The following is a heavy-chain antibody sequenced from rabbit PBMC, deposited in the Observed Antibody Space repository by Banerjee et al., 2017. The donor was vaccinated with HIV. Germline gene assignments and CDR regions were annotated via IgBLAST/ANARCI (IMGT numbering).Heavy chain of an antibody. CDR2: IYAGSSGST. V-gene: IGHV1S40*01. CDR3: AKTRGGSRYYTRYFVL. J-gene: IGHJ4*01. Sequence: QSLEESGGDLVKPGASLTLTCTASGFSFSSSYYMCWVRQAPGKGLEWIACIYAGSSGSTYYASWAKGRFTISKTSSTTVTLQMTSLTAADTATYFCAKTRGGSRYYTRYFVLWGPGTLVTVS. CDR1: GFSFSSSYY. D-gene: IGHD8-1*01.